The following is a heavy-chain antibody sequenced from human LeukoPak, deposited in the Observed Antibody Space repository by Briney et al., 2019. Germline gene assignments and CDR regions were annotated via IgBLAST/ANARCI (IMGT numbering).Heavy chain of an antibody. CDR3: ARGYSTGWYYFDN. Sequence: GGSLRLSCAASGFTVSSNYMSCVRQAPGKGLEWVSVIYSGGITYYADSVKGRFTISRDNSKNTLDLQMNSLRAEDTAVYYCARGYSTGWYYFDNWGQGTLVTVSS. D-gene: IGHD6-19*01. J-gene: IGHJ4*02. CDR1: GFTVSSNY. CDR2: IYSGGIT. V-gene: IGHV3-53*01.